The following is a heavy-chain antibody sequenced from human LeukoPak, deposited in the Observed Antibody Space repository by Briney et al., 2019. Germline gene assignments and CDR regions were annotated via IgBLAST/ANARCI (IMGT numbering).Heavy chain of an antibody. D-gene: IGHD6-13*01. V-gene: IGHV3-23*01. CDR3: ARDSHYGYPSSWYHLVQIDY. CDR1: GFTFSSYA. CDR2: ISGSGGST. Sequence: PGGSLRLSCAASGFTFSSYAMSWVRQAPGKGLEWVSAISGSGGSTYYADSVKGRFTISRDNSKNTLYLQMNNLRAEDAAVYYCARDSHYGYPSSWYHLVQIDYWGQGTLVTVSS. J-gene: IGHJ4*02.